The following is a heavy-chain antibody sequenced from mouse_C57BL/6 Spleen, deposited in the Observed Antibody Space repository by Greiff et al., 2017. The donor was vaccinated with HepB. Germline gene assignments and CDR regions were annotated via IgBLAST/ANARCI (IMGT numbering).Heavy chain of an antibody. CDR3: ARDGNYDRYYFDY. J-gene: IGHJ2*01. V-gene: IGHV1-39*01. D-gene: IGHD2-1*01. CDR2: INPNYGTT. CDR1: GYSFTDYN. Sequence: VQLQQSGPELVKPGASVKISCKASGYSFTDYNMNWVKQSNGKSLEWSGVINPNYGTTSYNQKFKGKATLTVDQSSSTAYMQLNSLTAEDSAVYYWARDGNYDRYYFDYWSQGTTLTVAS.